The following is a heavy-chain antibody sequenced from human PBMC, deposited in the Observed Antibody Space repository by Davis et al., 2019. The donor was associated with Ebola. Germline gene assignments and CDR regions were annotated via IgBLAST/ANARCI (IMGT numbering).Heavy chain of an antibody. J-gene: IGHJ3*02. Sequence: GESLKISCAASGFTFSSYWMHWVRQAPGKGLVWVSRINSDGSSTSYADSVKGRFTNSRDNAKNTLYLQMNSLRAEDTAVYYCAKVRSYDAFDIWGQGTMVTVSS. CDR3: AKVRSYDAFDI. CDR1: GFTFSSYW. V-gene: IGHV3-74*01. CDR2: INSDGSST.